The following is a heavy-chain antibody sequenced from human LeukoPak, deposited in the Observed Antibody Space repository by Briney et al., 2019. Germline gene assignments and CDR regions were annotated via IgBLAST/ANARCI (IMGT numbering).Heavy chain of an antibody. CDR1: GGSISSSDW. CDR2: ISHSGST. V-gene: IGHV4-4*02. J-gene: IGHJ6*03. D-gene: IGHD3-9*01. CDR3: ARDYYVILTGYRTSYMDV. Sequence: KTSGTLSLTCAVSGGSISSSDWWSWVRQPPGKGLEWIGEISHSGSTNYSPSLKSRVSFSMDKSKNQFSLKLSSVTAADTAVYYCARDYYVILTGYRTSYMDVWGKGTTVTVSS.